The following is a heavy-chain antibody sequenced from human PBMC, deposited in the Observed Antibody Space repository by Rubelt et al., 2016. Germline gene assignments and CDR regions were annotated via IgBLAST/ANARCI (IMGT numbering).Heavy chain of an antibody. CDR1: GYTFTSYG. CDR3: ARVMITFGGVIGVGWFDP. D-gene: IGHD3-16*02. Sequence: QVQLLQSGAEVKKPGASVKVSCKPSGYTFTSYGISWMRQAPGQGLAWMGRISAHNGNTNYAQKLQGRVTMTTDTSTSTAYMELRSLRSDDTAVYYCARVMITFGGVIGVGWFDPWGQGTLVTVSS. J-gene: IGHJ5*02. CDR2: ISAHNGNT. V-gene: IGHV1-18*01.